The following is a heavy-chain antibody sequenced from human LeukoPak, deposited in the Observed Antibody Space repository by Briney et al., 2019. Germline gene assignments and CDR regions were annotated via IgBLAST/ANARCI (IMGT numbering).Heavy chain of an antibody. J-gene: IGHJ4*02. CDR2: IDTSSNYI. Sequence: GGSLRLSCAASGFTFSSYSMNWVRQAPGKGLEWVSSIDTSSNYIYYADSVKGRFTISRDNAKNSLYLQMNSLRAEDTAVYHCARSNGSGSYYKPYEYWGQGTLVTVSS. V-gene: IGHV3-21*01. D-gene: IGHD3-10*01. CDR1: GFTFSSYS. CDR3: ARSNGSGSYYKPYEY.